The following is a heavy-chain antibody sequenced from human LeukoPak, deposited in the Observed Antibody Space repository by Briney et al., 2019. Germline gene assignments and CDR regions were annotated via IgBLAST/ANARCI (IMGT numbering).Heavy chain of an antibody. CDR3: ARMGSSWFYFDY. J-gene: IGHJ4*02. CDR1: GGSISSYY. CDR2: IYTSGST. D-gene: IGHD6-13*01. Sequence: SETLSLTCTVSGGSISSYYWSWLRQPPGKGLEWIGYIYTSGSTNYNPSLKSRVIISVDTSKNQFSLKLSSVTAADTAVYYCARMGSSWFYFDYWGQGTLVTVSS. V-gene: IGHV4-4*09.